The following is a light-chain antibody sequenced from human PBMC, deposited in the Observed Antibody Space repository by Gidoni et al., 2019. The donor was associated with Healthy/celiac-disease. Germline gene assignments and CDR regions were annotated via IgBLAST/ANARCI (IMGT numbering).Light chain of an antibody. J-gene: IGLJ3*02. V-gene: IGLV2-14*01. Sequence: QCALSGQGADPGSRGLSITHSCTGTSSDGGGYNYVSWYQQHPVKAPKLMIYEVSNRPSGVSNRFSHSTAGKTAGLTVFGRELEEEADEYSVLYAGRSAVVFGGGTKLTVL. CDR3: VLYAGRSAVV. CDR2: EVS. CDR1: SSDGGGYNY.